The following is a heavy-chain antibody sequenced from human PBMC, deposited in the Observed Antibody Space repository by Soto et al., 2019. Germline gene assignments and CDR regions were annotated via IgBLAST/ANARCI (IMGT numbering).Heavy chain of an antibody. D-gene: IGHD3-10*01. Sequence: ASVKVSCKASGYTFTSYAMHWVRQAPGQRLEWMGWINAGNGNTKYSQKFQGRVTITRDTSASTAYMELSSLRSEDTAVYYCARRPYGSGHYYYYGMDVWGQGTTVTVSS. CDR1: GYTFTSYA. CDR3: ARRPYGSGHYYYYGMDV. V-gene: IGHV1-3*01. J-gene: IGHJ6*02. CDR2: INAGNGNT.